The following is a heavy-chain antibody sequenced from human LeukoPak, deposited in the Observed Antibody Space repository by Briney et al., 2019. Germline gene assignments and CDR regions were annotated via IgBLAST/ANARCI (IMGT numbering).Heavy chain of an antibody. CDR3: ARDRIVGATIDY. CDR2: ISDNGGRT. D-gene: IGHD1-26*01. J-gene: IGHJ4*02. Sequence: PGGSLRLSCAASGFTFSTYTMAWVRQAPGGGLEWVSGISDNGGRTYYADSVKGRFTISRDNAKNSLYLQMNSLRAEDTAVYYCARDRIVGATIDYWGQGTLVTVSS. V-gene: IGHV3-23*01. CDR1: GFTFSTYT.